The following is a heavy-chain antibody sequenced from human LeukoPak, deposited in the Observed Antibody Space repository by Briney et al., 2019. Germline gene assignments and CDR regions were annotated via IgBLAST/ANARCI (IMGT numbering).Heavy chain of an antibody. J-gene: IGHJ6*04. CDR2: ISSSGSTI. CDR3: AELGITMIGGV. CDR1: GFTFSSYE. D-gene: IGHD3-10*02. Sequence: GGSLRLSCAASGFTFSSYEMNWVRRAPGKGLEWVSYISSSGSTIYYADSVRGRFTISRDNAKNSLYLQMNSLRAEDTAVYYCAELGITMIGGVWGKGTTVTISS. V-gene: IGHV3-48*03.